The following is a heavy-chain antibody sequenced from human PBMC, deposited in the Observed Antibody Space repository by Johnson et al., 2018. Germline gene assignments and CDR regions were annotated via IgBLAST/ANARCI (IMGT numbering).Heavy chain of an antibody. D-gene: IGHD1-26*01. CDR2: INPSGGST. CDR3: ARDRVSGSYSKGAFDI. J-gene: IGHJ3*02. V-gene: IGHV1-46*01. CDR1: GYTFTSYY. Sequence: VQLVESGAEVKKPGASVKVSCKASGYTFTSYYMHWVRQAPGQGLEWMGIINPSGGSTSYAQKFQGRVTMTRATSTSTVYMELGSLRSEDTAVYYCARDRVSGSYSKGAFDIWGQGTMVTVSS.